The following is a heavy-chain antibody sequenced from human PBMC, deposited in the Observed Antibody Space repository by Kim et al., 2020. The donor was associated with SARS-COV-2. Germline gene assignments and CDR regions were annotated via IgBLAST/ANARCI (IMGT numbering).Heavy chain of an antibody. CDR3: AKSRLGYYDFFDY. D-gene: IGHD1-26*01. J-gene: IGHJ4*02. Sequence: YADSVKGRFTISRDNSKNTLYLQMNSLRAEDTAVYYCAKSRLGYYDFFDYWGQGTLVTVSS. V-gene: IGHV3-23*01.